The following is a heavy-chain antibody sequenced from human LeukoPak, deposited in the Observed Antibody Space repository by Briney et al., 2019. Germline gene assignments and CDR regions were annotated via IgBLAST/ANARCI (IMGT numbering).Heavy chain of an antibody. V-gene: IGHV5-51*01. CDR2: IYPGDSDT. J-gene: IGHJ6*02. Sequence: GESLQISCKGSGYSFTSYWIGWVRQMPGKGLEWMGSIYPGDSDTRYSPSFQGQVTISADKSISTACLQWSSLKASDTAMYYCARHRGYGDYYYYYYGMDVWGQGITVTVSS. CDR1: GYSFTSYW. D-gene: IGHD4-17*01. CDR3: ARHRGYGDYYYYYYGMDV.